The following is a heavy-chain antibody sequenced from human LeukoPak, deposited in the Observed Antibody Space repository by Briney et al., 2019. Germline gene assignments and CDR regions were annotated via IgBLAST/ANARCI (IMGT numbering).Heavy chain of an antibody. D-gene: IGHD1-26*01. CDR2: IYSSGTT. Sequence: PSETLSLTCTVSGGSISSYFWSWIRQPAGKGLEWIGRIYSSGTTNYNTSLKSRVTMSVDTSKNQFSLNLSSVTAADTAVYYCAREGGTYRSLDYWGQGTLVTVSS. CDR3: AREGGTYRSLDY. CDR1: GGSISSYF. V-gene: IGHV4-4*07. J-gene: IGHJ4*02.